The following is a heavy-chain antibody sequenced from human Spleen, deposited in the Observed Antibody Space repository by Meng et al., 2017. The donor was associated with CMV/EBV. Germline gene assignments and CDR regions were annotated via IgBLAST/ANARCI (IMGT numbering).Heavy chain of an antibody. D-gene: IGHD3-16*02. V-gene: IGHV1-46*01. J-gene: IGHJ4*02. CDR3: ARDSPYYDYIWGSYRPQYYFDY. CDR1: YY. Sequence: YYIHWMRQAPGHGLEWMGIINPSGDSTTYAQKFQGRATMTRDTATTTVYLELSSLRSEDTAVYYCARDSPYYDYIWGSYRPQYYFDYWGQGTLVTVSS. CDR2: INPSGDST.